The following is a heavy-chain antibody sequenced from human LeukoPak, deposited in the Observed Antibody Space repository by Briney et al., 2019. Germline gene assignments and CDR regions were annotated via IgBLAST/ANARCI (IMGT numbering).Heavy chain of an antibody. Sequence: ASVTVSCKASGYTFTSYGISWVRQAPGQGLEWMGWISAYNGNTNYAQKLQGRVTMTTDTSTSTAYMELRSLRSDDTAVYYCARVVVAFVVVPAAIDYWGQGTLVTVSS. D-gene: IGHD2-2*01. CDR1: GYTFTSYG. CDR3: ARVVVAFVVVPAAIDY. CDR2: ISAYNGNT. V-gene: IGHV1-18*01. J-gene: IGHJ4*02.